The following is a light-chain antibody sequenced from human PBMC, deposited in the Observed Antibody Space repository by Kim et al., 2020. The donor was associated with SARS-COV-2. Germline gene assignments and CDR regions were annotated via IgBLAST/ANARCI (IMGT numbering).Light chain of an antibody. J-gene: IGLJ3*02. V-gene: IGLV3-21*04. CDR1: NIGSKS. Sequence: YELTQPPSVSVAPGKTARITCGGNNIGSKSVHWYQQKPGQAPVLVIYYDSDRPSGIPERFSGSNSGNTATLTISRVEAGDEADYYCQVWDSSSDHLFGGGTQLTVL. CDR3: QVWDSSSDHL. CDR2: YDS.